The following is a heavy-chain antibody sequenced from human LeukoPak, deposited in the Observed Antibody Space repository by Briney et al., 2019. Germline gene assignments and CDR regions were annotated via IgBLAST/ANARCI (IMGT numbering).Heavy chain of an antibody. CDR3: AKAEGPYYYGSGSYSCFGY. CDR1: GFTFSSCA. D-gene: IGHD3-10*01. V-gene: IGHV3-23*01. CDR2: ISGSGGST. Sequence: GGSLRLSCAASGFTFSSCAMSWVRQAPGKGLEWVSAISGSGGSTYYADSVKGRFTISRDNSKNTLYLQVNSLRAEDTAVYYCAKAEGPYYYGSGSYSCFGYWGQGTLVTVSS. J-gene: IGHJ4*02.